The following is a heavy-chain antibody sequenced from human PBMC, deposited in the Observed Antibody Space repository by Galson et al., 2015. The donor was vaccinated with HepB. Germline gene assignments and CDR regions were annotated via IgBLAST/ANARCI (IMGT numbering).Heavy chain of an antibody. V-gene: IGHV1-8*01. CDR3: ARGLTIFGVVYYFDY. J-gene: IGHJ4*02. CDR1: GYTFTSYD. Sequence: SVKVSCKASGYTFTSYDINWVRQATGQGLEWMGWMNPNSGNTGYAQKFQGRVTMTRNTSISTAYMELSGLRSEDTAVYYCARGLTIFGVVYYFDYWGQGTLVTVSS. D-gene: IGHD3-3*01. CDR2: MNPNSGNT.